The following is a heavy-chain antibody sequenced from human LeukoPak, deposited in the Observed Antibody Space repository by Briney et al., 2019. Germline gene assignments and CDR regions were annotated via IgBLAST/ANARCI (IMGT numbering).Heavy chain of an antibody. CDR3: ARQGGIAVYFDY. V-gene: IGHV4-4*07. Sequence: SETLSLTCTVSGGSISSYYWSWIRQPAGKGLEWIGRIYTSGSTNFNPSLKSRVTMSVDTSKSQFSLKLSSVTAADTAVYYCARQGGIAVYFDYWAREPWSPSPQ. D-gene: IGHD6-19*01. J-gene: IGHJ4*02. CDR2: IYTSGST. CDR1: GGSISSYY.